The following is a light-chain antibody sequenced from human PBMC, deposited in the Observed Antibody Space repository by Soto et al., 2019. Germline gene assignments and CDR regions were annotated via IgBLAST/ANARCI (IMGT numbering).Light chain of an antibody. CDR3: CSYAGSYTLV. CDR2: DVS. CDR1: SSDVGGYHY. Sequence: QSALTQPRSVSGSPGQSVTISCTGTSSDVGGYHYVSWYQQHPGKAPKLMIYDVSKRPSGVPDRFSGSKSDNTASLTISGLQAEDEADYYCCSYAGSYTLVFGTGTKLTVL. V-gene: IGLV2-11*01. J-gene: IGLJ1*01.